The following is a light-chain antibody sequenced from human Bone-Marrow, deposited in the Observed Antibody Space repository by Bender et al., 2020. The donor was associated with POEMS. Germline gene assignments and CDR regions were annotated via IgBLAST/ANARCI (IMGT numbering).Light chain of an antibody. V-gene: IGLV2-14*03. CDR1: SSDVGSYNY. CDR3: CSYAGSYTGV. J-gene: IGLJ1*01. Sequence: QPALTQPASVSGSPGQSITISCTGTSSDVGSYNYVSWYQQHPGKAPKLIIYDVTSRPSGVSSRFSGSKSGKTASLTISGLQAEDEADYYCCSYAGSYTGVFGTGTEVTVL. CDR2: DVT.